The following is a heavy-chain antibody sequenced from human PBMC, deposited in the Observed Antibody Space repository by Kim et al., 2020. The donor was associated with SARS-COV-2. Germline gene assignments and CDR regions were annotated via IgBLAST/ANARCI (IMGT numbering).Heavy chain of an antibody. Sequence: GGSLRLSCAASGFTFSSYGMHWVRQAPGKGLEWVAGISYDGSKKYYADSVKGRFTISRDNSKNTLYLQMNSLRAEDTAVYYCAKEEGSGYISGWTYYYYGMDVWGQGTKVTVSS. CDR3: AKEEGSGYISGWTYYYYGMDV. CDR2: ISYDGSKK. CDR1: GFTFSSYG. D-gene: IGHD6-19*01. J-gene: IGHJ6*02. V-gene: IGHV3-30*18.